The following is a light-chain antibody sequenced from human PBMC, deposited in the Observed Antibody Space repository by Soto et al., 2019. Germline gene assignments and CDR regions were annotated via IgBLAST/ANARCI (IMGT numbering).Light chain of an antibody. CDR1: QSVSSSY. Sequence: EIVLTQSPGTLSLSPGERATLSCRPSQSVSSSYLAWYQQKPGQAPRLLIYGASSRATGIPDRFSGSGSEKDFTLTISRLEPEDFAVYYCQQYGSSPTFGPGTKVDMK. CDR2: GAS. V-gene: IGKV3-20*01. J-gene: IGKJ3*01. CDR3: QQYGSSPT.